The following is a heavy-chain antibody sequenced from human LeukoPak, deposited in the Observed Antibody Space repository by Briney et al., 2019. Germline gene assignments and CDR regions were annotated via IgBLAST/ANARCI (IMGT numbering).Heavy chain of an antibody. V-gene: IGHV1-69*13. J-gene: IGHJ2*01. CDR3: ARATGNSDHSPREPIHWYFDL. CDR2: IIPIFGPA. D-gene: IGHD4-23*01. CDR1: GGTFSTFG. Sequence: SVKVSCKASGGTFSTFGLSWVRQAPGQGLEWMGGIIPIFGPANYAQKFQGRVTITADESTSTAYMELSSLRSEDTAVYFCARATGNSDHSPREPIHWYFDLWGRGTLVTVSS.